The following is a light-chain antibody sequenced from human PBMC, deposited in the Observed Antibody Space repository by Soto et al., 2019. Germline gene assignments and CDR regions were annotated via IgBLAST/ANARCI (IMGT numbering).Light chain of an antibody. V-gene: IGLV8-61*01. Sequence: QAVVTQEPSFSVSPGGTVTLTCGLSSGSVSTSYYPSWYQQTPGQAPRPLIYSTNTRSSGVPDRFSGSILGNKAALTITGAQADDESDYYCVVYMGSGISVFGGGTKLTVL. J-gene: IGLJ3*02. CDR3: VVYMGSGISV. CDR1: SGSVSTSYY. CDR2: STN.